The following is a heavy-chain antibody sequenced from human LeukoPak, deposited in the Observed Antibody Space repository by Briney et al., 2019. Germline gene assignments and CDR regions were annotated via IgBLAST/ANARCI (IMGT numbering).Heavy chain of an antibody. V-gene: IGHV4-34*01. J-gene: IGHJ4*02. CDR1: VTSNDGWN. Sequence: SETLSLTNAETVTSNDGWNEREIRQSPEKGLEWIGEINHSGRTNYNPSLKSRVTISVDTSKSQFFLKPSSETAADTALEKERGQPSKRVTVPYCDDFWGQGTLVTVSA. CDR2: INHSGRT. D-gene: IGHD1-1*01. CDR3: RGQPSKRVTVPYCDDF.